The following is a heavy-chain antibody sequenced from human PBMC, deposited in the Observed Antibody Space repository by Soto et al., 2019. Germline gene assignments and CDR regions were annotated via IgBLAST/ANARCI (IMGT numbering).Heavy chain of an antibody. CDR1: GFTFSSYA. Sequence: GGSLRLSCAASGFTFSSYAMHWVRQAPGKGLEWVAVISYDGSNKYYADSVKGRFTISRDNSKNTLYLQMNSLRAEDTAVYYCARGITGTYFDYWGQGTLVTVSS. J-gene: IGHJ4*02. V-gene: IGHV3-30-3*01. CDR2: ISYDGSNK. CDR3: ARGITGTYFDY. D-gene: IGHD1-20*01.